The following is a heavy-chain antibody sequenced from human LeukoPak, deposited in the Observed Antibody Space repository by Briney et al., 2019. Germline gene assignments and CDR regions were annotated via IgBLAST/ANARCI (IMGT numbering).Heavy chain of an antibody. Sequence: SETLSLTCTVSGGPISSSSYYWGWIRQPPGKGLEWIGSIYYSGSTYYNPSLKSRVTISVDTSKNQFSLKLSSVTAADTAVYYCARSLTYYYDSSGYPIAYWGQGTLVTVSS. J-gene: IGHJ4*02. V-gene: IGHV4-39*01. CDR2: IYYSGST. CDR3: ARSLTYYYDSSGYPIAY. D-gene: IGHD3-22*01. CDR1: GGPISSSSYY.